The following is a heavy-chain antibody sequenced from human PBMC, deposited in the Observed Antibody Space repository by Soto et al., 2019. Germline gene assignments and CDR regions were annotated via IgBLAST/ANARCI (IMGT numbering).Heavy chain of an antibody. CDR3: ARGDGTYCSGGSCPFDY. CDR2: IYYSGST. D-gene: IGHD2-15*01. J-gene: IGHJ4*02. V-gene: IGHV4-59*08. Sequence: SETLSLTCTVSGGSISSYYWSWIRQPPGKGLEWIGYIYYSGSTNYNPSLKSRVTISVDTSKNQFSLKLSSVTAADTAVYYCARGDGTYCSGGSCPFDYWGQGTLVTVSS. CDR1: GGSISSYY.